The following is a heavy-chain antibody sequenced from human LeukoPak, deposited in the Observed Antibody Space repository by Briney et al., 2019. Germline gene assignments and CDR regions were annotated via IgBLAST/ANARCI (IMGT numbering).Heavy chain of an antibody. J-gene: IGHJ4*02. CDR2: ISGNGGST. V-gene: IGHV3-64*01. Sequence: QPGGSLRLSCAASGFTFSTYALHWVRQAPGKGLEYVSAISGNGGSTYYAISVKGRFAISRDNSKNTVYLQMGSLRAEDMAVYYCARDRAGFWSGYLDYWGQGTQVTVSS. CDR3: ARDRAGFWSGYLDY. D-gene: IGHD3-3*01. CDR1: GFTFSTYA.